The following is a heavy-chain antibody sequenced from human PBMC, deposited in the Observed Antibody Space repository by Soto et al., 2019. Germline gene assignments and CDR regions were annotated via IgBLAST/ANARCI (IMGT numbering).Heavy chain of an antibody. CDR1: GYNFSDYW. Sequence: GESLKITCKASGYNFSDYWIGWVRQKPGHGLAWVGIIHPENSDTTYSPSFQGHVTISVDKYINTAYLLWSSLKASDTAMYYCARRRGYSSSSNYYYYGLDVWGQGTTVTVSS. D-gene: IGHD6-6*01. CDR3: ARRRGYSSSSNYYYYGLDV. J-gene: IGHJ6*02. V-gene: IGHV5-51*01. CDR2: IHPENSDT.